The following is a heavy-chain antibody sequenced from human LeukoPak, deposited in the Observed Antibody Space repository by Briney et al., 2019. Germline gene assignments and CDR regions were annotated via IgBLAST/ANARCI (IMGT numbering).Heavy chain of an antibody. CDR1: GFTFSSYG. J-gene: IGHJ4*02. CDR2: ISRDGENQ. D-gene: IGHD3-22*01. Sequence: GGSLRLSCAASGFTFSSYGMHWVRQAPGKGLEWVAVISRDGENQNYADSVKGRLTISRDNSKNTLFLQTNSLRADDTAVYYCARDPGYDSSGYWGYWGQGTLVTVSS. V-gene: IGHV3-30*03. CDR3: ARDPGYDSSGYWGY.